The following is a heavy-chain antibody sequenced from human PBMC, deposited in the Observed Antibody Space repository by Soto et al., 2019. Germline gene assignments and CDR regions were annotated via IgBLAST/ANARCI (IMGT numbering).Heavy chain of an antibody. D-gene: IGHD2-2*01. CDR2: ISLYSDGT. V-gene: IGHV1-18*01. CDR3: ARVVPGAEAWFGP. Sequence: ASVKVSCKASGGTFSSHGITWVRQAPGQPLEWLGWISLYSDGTNYAQKFQGRVSMTTDTSTTTAYMELRSLRSDDTAVYYCARVVPGAEAWFGPWGQGTLVTVSS. J-gene: IGHJ5*02. CDR1: GGTFSSHG.